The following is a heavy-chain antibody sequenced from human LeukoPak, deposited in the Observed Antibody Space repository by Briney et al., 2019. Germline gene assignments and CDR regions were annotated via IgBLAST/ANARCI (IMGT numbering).Heavy chain of an antibody. CDR2: IKQDGSEK. CDR3: ARENRRYYYDSSGYSYFDY. D-gene: IGHD3-22*01. Sequence: GGSLRLSCAASGSTFSSYWMSWVRQAPGKGLEWVANIKQDGSEKYYVDSVKGRFTISRDNAKNSLYLQMNSLRAEDTAVYYCARENRRYYYDSSGYSYFDYWGQGTLVTVSS. V-gene: IGHV3-7*01. CDR1: GSTFSSYW. J-gene: IGHJ4*02.